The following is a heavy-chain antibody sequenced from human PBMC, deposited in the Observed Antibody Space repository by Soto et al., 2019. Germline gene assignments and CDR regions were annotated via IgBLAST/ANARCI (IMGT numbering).Heavy chain of an antibody. Sequence: GSLRRSCEASGFTFSSYGMNWVRQAPGKGLEWVSAISSSSTYIKYADSVEGRFTISRDSSKNTVSLEMTSLRAEDTAVYYCAKGGRQWLVTSDFNYWGQGA. CDR3: AKGGRQWLVTSDFNY. CDR1: GFTFSSYG. CDR2: ISSSSTYI. D-gene: IGHD6-19*01. J-gene: IGHJ4*02. V-gene: IGHV3-21*01.